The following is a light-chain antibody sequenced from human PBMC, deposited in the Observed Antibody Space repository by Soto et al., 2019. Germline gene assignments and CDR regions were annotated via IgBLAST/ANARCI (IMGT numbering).Light chain of an antibody. CDR1: SNDVGGYNY. CDR2: EVS. V-gene: IGLV2-14*01. Sequence: QSVLTQPASVSGSPGQSITISCTGSSNDVGGYNYVSWYQQHPGQAPKLIIYEVSDRPSGVSPRFSGSKSGNTASLTISGLQVEDEADYFCTSYTSTIPYVLGSGKKVTV. CDR3: TSYTSTIPYV. J-gene: IGLJ1*01.